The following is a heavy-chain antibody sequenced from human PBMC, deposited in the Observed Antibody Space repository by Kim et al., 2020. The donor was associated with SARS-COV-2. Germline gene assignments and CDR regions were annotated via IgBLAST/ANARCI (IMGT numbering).Heavy chain of an antibody. J-gene: IGHJ6*02. D-gene: IGHD2-15*01. Sequence: SGPTLVNPTQTLTLTCTFSGFSFSSSGMCVSWIRQPPGKALEWLAFIDWNDDKNYRTSLKTRLTISKDTSKNRVVLTMTNMDPVDTATYYCARIRYSHSLLGYYGMDVWGQGTTVTVSS. CDR1: GFSFSSSGMC. CDR2: IDWNDDK. V-gene: IGHV2-70*01. CDR3: ARIRYSHSLLGYYGMDV.